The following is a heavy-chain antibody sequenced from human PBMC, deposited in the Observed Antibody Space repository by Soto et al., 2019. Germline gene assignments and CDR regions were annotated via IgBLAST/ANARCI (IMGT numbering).Heavy chain of an antibody. V-gene: IGHV3-23*01. Sequence: RWSLRLSCSASVFTFSSYAMTWFRQAPGKGLEWVSAISGGGDSIYYADSVKGRFTISRDQSKNTLYLQMHSLRAEDTAVYFCAKERDKGADRYYFDYGGQGTLVTVSS. CDR3: AKERDKGADRYYFDY. CDR2: ISGGGDSI. CDR1: VFTFSSYA. J-gene: IGHJ4*02.